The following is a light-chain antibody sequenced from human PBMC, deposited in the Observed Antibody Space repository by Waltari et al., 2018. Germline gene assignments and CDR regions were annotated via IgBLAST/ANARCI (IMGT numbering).Light chain of an antibody. Sequence: EIVLTQSPGSLSLSPGERATLSCRASQSVSSTYLAWYQQKPGQAPRLRIYGGSGRATGIPHRFSGSGSGTDFTLTISRLEPEDFAVYYCQHYGRSPPLTFGPGTKVDIK. CDR3: QHYGRSPPLT. CDR1: QSVSSTY. V-gene: IGKV3-20*01. CDR2: GGS. J-gene: IGKJ3*01.